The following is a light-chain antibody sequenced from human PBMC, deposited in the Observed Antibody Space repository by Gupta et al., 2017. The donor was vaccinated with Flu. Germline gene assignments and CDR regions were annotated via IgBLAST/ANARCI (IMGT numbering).Light chain of an antibody. Sequence: GDRVTITCRASQSISTYLNWYQQKLGQAPQLLIFSASSLQSGVPSRFSGSGSRTDFTLTISSLQPEDFATYYCQQSYNTPLTFGGGTKVEIK. V-gene: IGKV1-39*01. CDR2: SAS. CDR1: QSISTY. CDR3: QQSYNTPLT. J-gene: IGKJ4*01.